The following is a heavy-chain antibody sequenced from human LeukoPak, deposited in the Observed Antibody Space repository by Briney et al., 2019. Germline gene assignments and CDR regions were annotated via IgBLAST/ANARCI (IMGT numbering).Heavy chain of an antibody. Sequence: ASVKVSCKASGYTFTSYGISWVRQAPGQGLEWMGWINPNSGGTNYAQKFQGRVTMTRDTSISTAYMELSRLRSDDTAVYYCARRYSSSWYPSDAFDIWGQGTMVTVSS. CDR1: GYTFTSYG. J-gene: IGHJ3*02. CDR2: INPNSGGT. V-gene: IGHV1-2*02. CDR3: ARRYSSSWYPSDAFDI. D-gene: IGHD6-13*01.